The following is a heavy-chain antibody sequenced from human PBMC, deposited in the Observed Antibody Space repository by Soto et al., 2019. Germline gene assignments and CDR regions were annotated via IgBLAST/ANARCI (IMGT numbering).Heavy chain of an antibody. V-gene: IGHV1-24*01. J-gene: IGHJ6*03. Sequence: GASVKVSCKASGYTFTGYYMHWVRQAPGKGLEWMGGFDPEDGETLYAQKFQGRVTMTEDTSTDTAYMDLSSLSSEDTAVYYCATVYTAAWSTHNYYYMDVWGKGTTVTVS. CDR1: GYTFTGYY. CDR2: FDPEDGET. CDR3: ATVYTAAWSTHNYYYMDV. D-gene: IGHD3-16*01.